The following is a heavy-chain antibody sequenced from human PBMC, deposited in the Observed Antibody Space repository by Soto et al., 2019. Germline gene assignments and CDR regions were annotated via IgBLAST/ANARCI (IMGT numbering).Heavy chain of an antibody. D-gene: IGHD3-16*01. V-gene: IGHV4-34*01. J-gene: IGHJ3*02. CDR2: INHSGGT. Sequence: SETLSLTCAVYGGSFSGYYWSWIRQPPGKGLEWIGEINHSGGTKYNPSLKSRVTISVDTSKNQFSLKLSSVTAADTAVYYCARGLGDYVWGRSYLRMAFDIWGKGPMVTVSS. CDR3: ARGLGDYVWGRSYLRMAFDI. CDR1: GGSFSGYY.